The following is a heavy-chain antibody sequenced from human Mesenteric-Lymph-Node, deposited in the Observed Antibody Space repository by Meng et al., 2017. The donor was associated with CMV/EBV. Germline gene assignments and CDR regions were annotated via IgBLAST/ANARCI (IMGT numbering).Heavy chain of an antibody. D-gene: IGHD3-3*01. CDR3: ARSNVLRFLEWLFDY. CDR1: GDSVTSYY. J-gene: IGHJ4*02. CDR2: INHSGST. V-gene: IGHV4-34*01. Sequence: SETLSLTCSVSGDSVTSYYWSWIRQPPGKGLEWIGEINHSGSTNYNPSLKSRVTISVDTSKNQFSLKLSSVTAADTAVYYCARSNVLRFLEWLFDYWGQGTLVTVSS.